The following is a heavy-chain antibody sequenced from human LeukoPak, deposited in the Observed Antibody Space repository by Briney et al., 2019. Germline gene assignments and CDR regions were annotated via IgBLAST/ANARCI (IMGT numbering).Heavy chain of an antibody. Sequence: GGSLRLSCTASGFTLGDYAMSWLRQAPRKGLEWVGFIRSKAYGGTTEYAASVKGRFTISRDDSKSIAYLQMNSLKTEDTGVYYCSRDRYSFDYWGQGTLVTVSS. J-gene: IGHJ4*02. CDR1: GFTLGDYA. CDR2: IRSKAYGGTT. V-gene: IGHV3-49*03. CDR3: SRDRYSFDY. D-gene: IGHD4-11*01.